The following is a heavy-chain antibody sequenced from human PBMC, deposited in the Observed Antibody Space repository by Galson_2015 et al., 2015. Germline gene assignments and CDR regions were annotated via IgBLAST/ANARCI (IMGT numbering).Heavy chain of an antibody. CDR1: GYTLTTYW. D-gene: IGHD1/OR15-1a*01. V-gene: IGHV5-51*01. CDR3: ATAPRNTGRVGAFDI. J-gene: IGHJ3*02. Sequence: QSGAEVKKPGESLKISCKGSGYTLTTYWIGWVRQMPGKGLEWMGIIYFGDSDTRYSPSFQGQVTISADRSTTTAYLQWSSLKASDTAIYFCATAPRNTGRVGAFDIWGQGTMVTVSS. CDR2: IYFGDSDT.